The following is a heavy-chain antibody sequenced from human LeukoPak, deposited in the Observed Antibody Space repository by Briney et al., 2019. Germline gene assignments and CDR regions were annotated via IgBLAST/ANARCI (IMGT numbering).Heavy chain of an antibody. V-gene: IGHV3-20*04. Sequence: PGGSLRLSCAASVFTFDDYGMSWVRQVPGKGLEWVSGINWNGGSTGYADSVKGRFTISRDNAKNSLYLQMDSLRVEDTALYYCARGIRFLEWLSGFDYWGQGTLVTVSS. CDR1: VFTFDDYG. D-gene: IGHD3-3*01. CDR3: ARGIRFLEWLSGFDY. CDR2: INWNGGST. J-gene: IGHJ4*02.